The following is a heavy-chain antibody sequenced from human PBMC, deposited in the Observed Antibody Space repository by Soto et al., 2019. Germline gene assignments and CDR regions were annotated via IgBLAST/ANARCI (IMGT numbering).Heavy chain of an antibody. J-gene: IGHJ4*02. V-gene: IGHV3-11*01. CDR2: ISSSGSTI. Sequence: GGSLRLSCAASGFTFSDYYMSWIRQAPGKGLEWVSYISSSGSTIYYADSVKGRFTISRDNAKNSLYLQVNSLRAEDTAVYYCARDGPYYYDSSGYYPRSVPDYWGQGTLVTVSS. D-gene: IGHD3-22*01. CDR3: ARDGPYYYDSSGYYPRSVPDY. CDR1: GFTFSDYY.